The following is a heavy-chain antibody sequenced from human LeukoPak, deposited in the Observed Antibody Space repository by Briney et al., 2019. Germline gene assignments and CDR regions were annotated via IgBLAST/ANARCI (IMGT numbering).Heavy chain of an antibody. D-gene: IGHD3/OR15-3a*01. J-gene: IGHJ4*02. CDR3: AKEEDWGGNY. CDR2: IRYDESNK. CDR1: GFTFSSYG. V-gene: IGHV3-30*02. Sequence: GGSLRLSCAASGFTFSSYGMHWVRQAPGKGLEWVAFIRYDESNKYYADSVKGRFTISRDNSENTLYLQMNGLRVEDTAIYYCAKEEDWGGNYWGQGTLVTVSS.